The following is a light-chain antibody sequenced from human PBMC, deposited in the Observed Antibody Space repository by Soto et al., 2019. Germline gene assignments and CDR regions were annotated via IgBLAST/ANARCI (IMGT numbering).Light chain of an antibody. CDR1: QSISSK. CDR2: GAS. J-gene: IGKJ5*01. Sequence: EIVMTQSPATLSVSPGERATLSCRASQSISSKLAWYQQKPGQAPRLLIYGASTRATGIPVRFSGSGSGTDFTLTISRLEPEDFAVYYCQQYGSSITFGQGTRLEIK. V-gene: IGKV3-15*01. CDR3: QQYGSSIT.